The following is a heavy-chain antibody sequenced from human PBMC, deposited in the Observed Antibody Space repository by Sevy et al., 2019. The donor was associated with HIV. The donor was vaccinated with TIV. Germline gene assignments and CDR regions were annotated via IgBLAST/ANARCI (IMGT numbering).Heavy chain of an antibody. CDR3: CSCIEATAYFDN. D-gene: IGHD5-12*01. CDR2: IRSKTHDEST. CDR1: GFTFGEYA. J-gene: IGHJ4*02. V-gene: IGHV3-49*03. Sequence: GGSLRLSCRASGFTFGEYAMSWFRQAPGKGLEWIGFIRSKTHDESTEYAWSLKGRFSISRDNSQSIAYLQMDSLETEDTAVYYWCSCIEATAYFDNWGQGTLVTVSS.